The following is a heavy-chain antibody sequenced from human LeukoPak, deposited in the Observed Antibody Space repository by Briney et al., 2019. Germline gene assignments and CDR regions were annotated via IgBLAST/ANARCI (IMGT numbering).Heavy chain of an antibody. J-gene: IGHJ6*02. CDR2: IYYSGST. CDR3: ARSGTYCSSTSCYPHYYYYYGMDV. D-gene: IGHD2-2*01. V-gene: IGHV4-61*08. CDR1: GGSISSGGYY. Sequence: SQTLSLTCTVSGGSISSGGYYWSWIRQHPGKGLEWIGYIYYSGSTNYNPSLKSRVTISVDTSKNQFSLKLSSVTAADTAVYYCARSGTYCSSTSCYPHYYYYYGMDVWGQGTTVTVSS.